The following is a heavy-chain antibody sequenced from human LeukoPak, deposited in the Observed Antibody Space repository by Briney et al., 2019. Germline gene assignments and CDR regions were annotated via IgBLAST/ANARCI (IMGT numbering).Heavy chain of an antibody. Sequence: GASVKVSCKASGYTFTSYGISWVRQAPGQGLEWMGWINPNSGGTKYAQKFQGGVTMTRDTSISTAYMELSGLTSDDTAVYYCARCRYTYGYWDNWGQGTPVTVSS. D-gene: IGHD5-18*01. CDR2: INPNSGGT. CDR1: GYTFTSYG. CDR3: ARCRYTYGYWDN. V-gene: IGHV1-2*02. J-gene: IGHJ4*02.